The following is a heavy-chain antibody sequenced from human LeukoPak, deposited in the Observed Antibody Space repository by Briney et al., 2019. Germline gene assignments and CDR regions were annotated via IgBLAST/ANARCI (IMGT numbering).Heavy chain of an antibody. CDR1: GFTFSIFA. Sequence: GGSLRLSCAASGFTFSIFAMHWVRQAPGKGLEWVAVISYDESTKYYADSVKGRFTISRDNSKDTLYLQMNSLRAEDTAVYYCAKGVEYYYDSSGSDYFDYWGQGTLVTVSS. CDR2: ISYDESTK. D-gene: IGHD3-22*01. J-gene: IGHJ4*02. V-gene: IGHV3-30-3*01. CDR3: AKGVEYYYDSSGSDYFDY.